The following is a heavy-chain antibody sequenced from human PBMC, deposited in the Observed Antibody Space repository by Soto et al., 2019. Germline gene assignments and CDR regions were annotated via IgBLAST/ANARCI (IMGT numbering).Heavy chain of an antibody. D-gene: IGHD6-13*01. CDR1: GGSFSGYY. CDR3: ARGRVRSLLTDSLAAAAQGWWFDP. CDR2: INHSGST. J-gene: IGHJ5*02. Sequence: QVQLQQWGAGLLKPSETLSLTCAVYGGSFSGYYWSWIRQPPGKGLEWIGEINHSGSTNYNPSLKSRVTISVDTSKNQFSLKLSSVTAADTAVYYCARGRVRSLLTDSLAAAAQGWWFDPWGQGTLVTVSS. V-gene: IGHV4-34*01.